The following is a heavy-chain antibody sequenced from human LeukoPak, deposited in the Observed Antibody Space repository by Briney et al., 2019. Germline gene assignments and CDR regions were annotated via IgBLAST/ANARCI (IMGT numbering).Heavy chain of an antibody. V-gene: IGHV3-21*01. CDR2: ISSSSSYI. D-gene: IGHD7-27*01. J-gene: IGHJ3*02. CDR1: GFTFSSYS. Sequence: PGGSLRLSCAASGFTFSSYSMNWVRQAPGKGLEWVSSISSSSSYIYYADSVKGRFTISRDNAKNSLYLQMNSLRAEDTAVYYCARPRTWGTQRADAFDIWGQGTMVTVSS. CDR3: ARPRTWGTQRADAFDI.